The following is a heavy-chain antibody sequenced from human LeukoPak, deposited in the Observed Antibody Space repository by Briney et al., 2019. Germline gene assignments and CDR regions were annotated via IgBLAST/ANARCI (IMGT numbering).Heavy chain of an antibody. Sequence: GGSLRLSCAASGVTFSSYGMHCVRQAPGRGLEWVAVISHDGSNTYYADSVKGRFTISRDNSKNTLYLQMNSLRAEDTAVYHCANVNYSASGGYLDNRGQGTLVTVSS. CDR1: GVTFSSYG. V-gene: IGHV3-30*18. CDR3: ANVNYSASGGYLDN. CDR2: ISHDGSNT. J-gene: IGHJ4*02. D-gene: IGHD3-10*01.